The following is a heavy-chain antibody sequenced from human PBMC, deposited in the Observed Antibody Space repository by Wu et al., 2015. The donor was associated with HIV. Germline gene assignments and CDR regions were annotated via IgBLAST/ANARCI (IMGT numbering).Heavy chain of an antibody. CDR3: ASSRNRRDGYNLSYFYYYGMDV. J-gene: IGHJ6*02. CDR2: IIPIFGTA. V-gene: IGHV1-69*05. Sequence: QVQLVQSGAEVKKPGSSVKVSCKASGGTFSSYAISWVRQAPGQGLEWMGGIIPIFGTANYAQKFQGRVTITTDESTSTAYMELSSLRSEDTAVYYCASSRNRRDGYNLSYFYYYGMDVWGQGTTVTVSS. D-gene: IGHD5-24*01. CDR1: GGTFSSYA.